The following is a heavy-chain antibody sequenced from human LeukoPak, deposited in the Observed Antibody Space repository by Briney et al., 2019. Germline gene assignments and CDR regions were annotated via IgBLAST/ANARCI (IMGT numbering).Heavy chain of an antibody. D-gene: IGHD6-19*01. Sequence: SETLSLTCAVYGGSFSGAYYWNWIRPPPGKGLEWIGEINHSGSTNYNPSLKSRVTISIDTSKIQFPLKLSSVTAADTAVYYCARGRGRGQWLAHYFDSWGQGTLVTVSS. CDR1: GGSFSGAYY. V-gene: IGHV4-34*01. CDR2: INHSGST. J-gene: IGHJ4*02. CDR3: ARGRGRGQWLAHYFDS.